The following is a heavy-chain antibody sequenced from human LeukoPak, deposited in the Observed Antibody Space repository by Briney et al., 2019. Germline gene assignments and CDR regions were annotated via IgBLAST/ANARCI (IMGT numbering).Heavy chain of an antibody. CDR3: ARALPCGGDCYAFDI. Sequence: PSETLSLTCTVSGGSISSYYWSWIRQPAGKGLEWIGRIYTSGSTNYNPSLKSRVTMSVDTSKNQFSLKLSSVTAADTAVYYCARALPCGGDCYAFDIWGQGTMVTVSS. CDR2: IYTSGST. J-gene: IGHJ3*02. CDR1: GGSISSYY. V-gene: IGHV4-4*07. D-gene: IGHD2-21*02.